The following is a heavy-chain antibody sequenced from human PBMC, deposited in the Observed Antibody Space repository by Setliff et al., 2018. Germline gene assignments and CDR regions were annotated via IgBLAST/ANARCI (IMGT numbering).Heavy chain of an antibody. J-gene: IGHJ4*02. CDR3: ARDSALHSYHYDSSGYLDY. CDR2: VYYSGTT. V-gene: IGHV4-59*01. D-gene: IGHD3-22*01. Sequence: PSETLSLTCIVSGGSIGHYYWSWIRQTPVKGLEWIGYVYYSGTTNYNPLFKSRVTISVDRPKNQFSLKLSSVTAADTGVYYCARDSALHSYHYDSSGYLDYWGQGALVTVSS. CDR1: GGSIGHYY.